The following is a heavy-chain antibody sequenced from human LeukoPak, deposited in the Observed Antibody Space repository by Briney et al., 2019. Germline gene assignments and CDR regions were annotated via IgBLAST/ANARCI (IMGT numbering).Heavy chain of an antibody. CDR3: ARHVVAVGAHFDY. CDR2: IYTTGST. Sequence: SETLSLTCTVSGGSISSYYWSWIRQPAGKGLEWIGRIYTTGSTNYNPSLKSRVTMSLDTSKNHFSLKLSSVTAADTAVYYCARHVVAVGAHFDYWGQGTLATVSS. V-gene: IGHV4-4*07. CDR1: GGSISSYY. J-gene: IGHJ4*02. D-gene: IGHD2-15*01.